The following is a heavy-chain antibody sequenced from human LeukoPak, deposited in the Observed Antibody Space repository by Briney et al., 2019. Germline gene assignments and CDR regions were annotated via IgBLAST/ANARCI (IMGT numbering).Heavy chain of an antibody. Sequence: PAGGSLRLSCAASGFIFGNYWMHWVRQVPGKGLVWVSRINSDGTSTSYADSVKGRFTISRDNAKNTLYLQMNSLRAEDTAVYYCARDKREWLSPFDYWGQGTLVTVSS. CDR3: ARDKREWLSPFDY. CDR1: GFIFGNYW. J-gene: IGHJ4*02. D-gene: IGHD5-12*01. V-gene: IGHV3-74*01. CDR2: INSDGTST.